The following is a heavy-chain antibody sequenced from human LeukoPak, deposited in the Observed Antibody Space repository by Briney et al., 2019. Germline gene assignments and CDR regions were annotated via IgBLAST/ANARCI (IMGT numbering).Heavy chain of an antibody. CDR2: INPSDSDT. CDR1: GYSFTNYW. CDR3: ARQWNLDY. J-gene: IGHJ4*02. Sequence: GESLKISCKASGYSFTNYWVAWVRQMPGKGLEWMGIINPSDSDTRYSPSFQGQVTISADKSISTAYLQWSSLKASDTAMYYCARQWNLDYWGQGTLVTVSS. D-gene: IGHD1-1*01. V-gene: IGHV5-51*01.